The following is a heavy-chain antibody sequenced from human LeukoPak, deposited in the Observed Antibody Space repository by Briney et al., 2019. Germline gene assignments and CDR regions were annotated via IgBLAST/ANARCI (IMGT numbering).Heavy chain of an antibody. CDR3: ARDRDYGGQXXYFDY. V-gene: IGHV3-33*01. D-gene: IGHD4-23*01. CDR1: GFTFSSYG. CDR2: IWYDGSNK. J-gene: IGHJ4*02. Sequence: GGSLRLSCAASGFTFSSYGMHWVRQAPGKGLEWVAVIWYDGSNKYYADSVKGRFTISRDNSKNTLYLQMNSLRAEDTAVYYCARDRDYGGQXXYFDYWGQGTLVTVSS.